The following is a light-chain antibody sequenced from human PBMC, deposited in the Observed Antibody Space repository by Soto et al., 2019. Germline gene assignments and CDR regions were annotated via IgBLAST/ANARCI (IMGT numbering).Light chain of an antibody. CDR1: QTVNSYY. CDR3: HQFGYSPRT. V-gene: IGKV3-20*01. Sequence: IVLTQSPGTLSMSPGETATLSCRASQTVNSYYLAWFQQRPGQAPRLLIFATSRRATDIPDRFSGSGSGTDFTLAIRRLEPEDFAVYYCHQFGYSPRTFGQGTKVDIK. J-gene: IGKJ1*01. CDR2: ATS.